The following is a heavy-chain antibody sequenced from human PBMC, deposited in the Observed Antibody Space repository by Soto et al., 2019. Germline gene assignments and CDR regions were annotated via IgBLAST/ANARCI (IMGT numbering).Heavy chain of an antibody. CDR2: IYHSGST. D-gene: IGHD3-3*01. J-gene: IGHJ6*03. CDR1: SGSISSSNW. V-gene: IGHV4-4*02. CDR3: ASRVVINYYYYYMDV. Sequence: QVQLQESGPGLVKPSGTLSLTCAVSSGSISSSNWWSWVRQPPGKGLEWIGEIYHSGSTNYNPSLKSRVTISVDKSKNQFSLKLSSVTAADTAVYYCASRVVINYYYYYMDVWGKGTTVTVSS.